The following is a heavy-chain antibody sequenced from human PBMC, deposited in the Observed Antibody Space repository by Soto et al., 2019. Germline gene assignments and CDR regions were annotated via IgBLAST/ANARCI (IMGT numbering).Heavy chain of an antibody. D-gene: IGHD4-17*01. CDR3: ARGYGSFYGMDV. CDR2: IIPIFGTA. CDR1: GCTFSSYA. V-gene: IGHV1-69*13. Sequence: SVKVSCKASGCTFSSYASSWVRQAPGQGLEWMGGIIPIFGTANYAQKFQGRVTITADESTSTAYMELSSLRSEDTAVYYCARGYGSFYGMDVWGQGTTVTVSS. J-gene: IGHJ6*02.